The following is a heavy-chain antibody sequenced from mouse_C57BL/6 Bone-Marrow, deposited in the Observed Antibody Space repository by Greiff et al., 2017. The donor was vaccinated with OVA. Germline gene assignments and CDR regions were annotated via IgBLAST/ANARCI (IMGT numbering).Heavy chain of an antibody. CDR3: ARHAAYYYGSSYPFYFDY. D-gene: IGHD1-1*01. J-gene: IGHJ2*01. CDR2: ISNLAYSI. Sequence: DVMLVESGGGLVQPGGSLKLSCAASGFTFSDYGMAWVRQAPRKGPEWVAFISNLAYSIYYADTVTGRFTISRENAKNTLYLEMSSLRSEDTAMYYCARHAAYYYGSSYPFYFDYWGQGTTLTVSS. CDR1: GFTFSDYG. V-gene: IGHV5-15*01.